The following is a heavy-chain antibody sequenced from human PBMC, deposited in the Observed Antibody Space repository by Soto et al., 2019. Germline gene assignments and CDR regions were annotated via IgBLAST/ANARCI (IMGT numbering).Heavy chain of an antibody. D-gene: IGHD6-13*01. V-gene: IGHV1-69*12. CDR3: AREVAADGTFREDVFDI. J-gene: IGHJ3*02. CDR2: IIPIFSTT. CDR1: GGTFSNHA. Sequence: QVHLVQSGAEVKKPGSSVKVSCKAPGGTFSNHAINWVRQAPGQGLEWMGRIIPIFSTTKYAQKFQGRVTMTADAPTGTASLELSSLNHDDTAVYYCAREVAADGTFREDVFDIWGQGTLVTVSS.